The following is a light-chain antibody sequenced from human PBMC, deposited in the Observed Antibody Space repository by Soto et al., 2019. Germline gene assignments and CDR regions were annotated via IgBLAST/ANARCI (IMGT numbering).Light chain of an antibody. J-gene: IGLJ3*02. Sequence: QLVLTQPPSASGTPGQRVTISCSGSSSNIGSEYVVWYQHLPGTAPKLLIYRNNQRPSGVPDRFAGSKSGNSASLAISGLRSEDEADYYCAARDDSLSGHWVFGGGTKVTVL. CDR2: RNN. CDR1: SSNIGSEY. V-gene: IGLV1-47*01. CDR3: AARDDSLSGHWV.